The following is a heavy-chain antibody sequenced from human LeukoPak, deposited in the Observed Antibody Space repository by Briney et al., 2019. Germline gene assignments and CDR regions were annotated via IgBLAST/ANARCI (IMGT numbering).Heavy chain of an antibody. D-gene: IGHD1-7*01. Sequence: SETLSLTCAVYGGSFSGYYWGWIRQPPGKGLEWIGEINHSGSTNYNLSLKSRVTISVDTSKNQFSLKLSSVTAADTAVYYCARVQRDTETTCGGYNWFDPWGQGTLVTVSS. CDR2: INHSGST. CDR1: GGSFSGYY. V-gene: IGHV4-34*01. J-gene: IGHJ5*02. CDR3: ARVQRDTETTCGGYNWFDP.